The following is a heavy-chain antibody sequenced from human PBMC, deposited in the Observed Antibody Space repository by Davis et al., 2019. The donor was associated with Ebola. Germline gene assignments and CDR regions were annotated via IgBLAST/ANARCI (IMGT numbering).Heavy chain of an antibody. CDR3: ARDWYDFWSGYYYYYGMDV. V-gene: IGHV3-48*04. J-gene: IGHJ6*02. Sequence: PGGSLRLSCAASGFTFSSYSMNWVRQAPGKGLEWVSYISSSSSTIYYADSVKGRFTISRDNAKNSLYLQMNSLRAEDTAVYYCARDWYDFWSGYYYYYGMDVWGQGTTVTVSS. CDR2: ISSSSSTI. CDR1: GFTFSSYS. D-gene: IGHD3-3*01.